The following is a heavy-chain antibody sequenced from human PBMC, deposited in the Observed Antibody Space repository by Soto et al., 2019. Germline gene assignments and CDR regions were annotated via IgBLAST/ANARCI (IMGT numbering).Heavy chain of an antibody. D-gene: IGHD2-2*01. CDR3: AKVLADIVVVPAALDY. CDR1: GFTFSSYA. J-gene: IGHJ4*02. CDR2: ISGSGGST. V-gene: IGHV3-23*01. Sequence: GGSLRLSCAASGFTFSSYAMSWVRQAPGKGLEWVSAISGSGGSTYYADSVKGRFTISRDNSKNTLYLQMNSLRAEDTAVYYCAKVLADIVVVPAALDYWGQGTLVTVS.